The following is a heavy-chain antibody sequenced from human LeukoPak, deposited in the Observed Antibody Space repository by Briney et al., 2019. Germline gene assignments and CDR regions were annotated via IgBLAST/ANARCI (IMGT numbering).Heavy chain of an antibody. CDR3: ARGWSAVADPFDY. D-gene: IGHD6-19*01. CDR1: GYTFTSYD. J-gene: IGHJ4*02. Sequence: GASVKVSCKASGYTFTSYDINWVRQATGQGLEWMGWMNPNSGNTGYAQKFQGRVTMARNTSISTAYMELSSLRSEDTAVYYCARGWSAVADPFDYWGQGTLVTVSS. CDR2: MNPNSGNT. V-gene: IGHV1-8*01.